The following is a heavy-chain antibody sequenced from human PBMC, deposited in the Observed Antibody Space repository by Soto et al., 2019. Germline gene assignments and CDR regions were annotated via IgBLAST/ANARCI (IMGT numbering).Heavy chain of an antibody. CDR1: GFTFSSYA. V-gene: IGHV3-30-3*01. J-gene: IGHJ4*02. CDR3: ARDTHDYGDCIDY. CDR2: ISYDGSNK. Sequence: QVQLVESGGGVVQPGRSLRLSCAASGFTFSSYAMHWVRQAPGKGLEWVAVISYDGSNKYYADSVKGRFTISRDNSKNTLYLQMNSLRAEDTAVYYCARDTHDYGDCIDYWGQGTLVTVSS. D-gene: IGHD4-17*01.